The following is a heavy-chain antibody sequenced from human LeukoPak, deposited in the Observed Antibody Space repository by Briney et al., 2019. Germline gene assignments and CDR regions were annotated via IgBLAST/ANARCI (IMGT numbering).Heavy chain of an antibody. CDR2: INSYSNTI. V-gene: IGHV3-11*01. J-gene: IGHJ3*02. CDR3: ARESGGWSGLQDAFDI. Sequence: PGGSLRLSCATSGFTFSDYYMSWIRQAPGKGLEWISFINSYSNTIYYADSVKGRFTISRDNAKNSLYLQMNSLRAEDTAVYYCARESGGWSGLQDAFDIWGQGTMVTVSS. CDR1: GFTFSDYY. D-gene: IGHD6-19*01.